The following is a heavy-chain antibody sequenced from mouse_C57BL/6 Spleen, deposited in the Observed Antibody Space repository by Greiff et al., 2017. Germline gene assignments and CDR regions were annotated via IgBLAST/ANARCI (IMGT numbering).Heavy chain of an antibody. CDR1: GYTFTSYW. V-gene: IGHV1-64*01. J-gene: IGHJ2*01. Sequence: QVQLQQPGAELVQPGASVKLSCKASGYTFTSYWMHWVKPRPGQGLEWIGMIHPNSGSTNYNEKFKSKAHLTVDKSSSTAYMQLSSLTSADAAVYDGARGYNSNYPYFDDWGQGTTLTVAS. D-gene: IGHD2-5*01. CDR3: ARGYNSNYPYFDD. CDR2: IHPNSGST.